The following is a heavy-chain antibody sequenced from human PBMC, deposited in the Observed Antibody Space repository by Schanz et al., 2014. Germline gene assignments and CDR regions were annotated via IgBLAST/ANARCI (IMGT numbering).Heavy chain of an antibody. CDR1: GGTFSTYP. V-gene: IGHV1-69*09. J-gene: IGHJ4*02. CDR2: IIPILGIA. CDR3: ARGYGDSPTDF. D-gene: IGHD4-17*01. Sequence: QVQLVQSGAEVKKPGSSMKVSCKASGGTFSTYPINWLRQAPGQGLEWMGRIIPILGIANYAQKFQARVTITADRSTSTAYMELSSLRSEDTAVYYCARGYGDSPTDFWGQGTLVTVSS.